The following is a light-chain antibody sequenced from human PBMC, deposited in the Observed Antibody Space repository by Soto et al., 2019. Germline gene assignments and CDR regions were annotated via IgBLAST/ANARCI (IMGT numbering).Light chain of an antibody. V-gene: IGLV2-11*01. Sequence: QSALTQPRSVSGSPGQSVTISCTGTSSDVGGYNYVSWYQQHPGKAPKLMIYDVSKRPSGVPDRFSGSKSVNTASLTISGLHAEDEDDYYCFSYAGSYTPFVFGTGTKLTVL. J-gene: IGLJ1*01. CDR3: FSYAGSYTPFV. CDR2: DVS. CDR1: SSDVGGYNY.